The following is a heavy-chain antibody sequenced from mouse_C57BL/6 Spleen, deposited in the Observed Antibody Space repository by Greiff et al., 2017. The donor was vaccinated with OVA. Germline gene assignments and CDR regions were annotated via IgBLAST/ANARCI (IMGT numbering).Heavy chain of an antibody. Sequence: EVQLQQSGPELVKPGASVKISCKASGYTFTDYYMNWVKQSHGKSLEWIGDINPNNGGTSYNQKFKGKATLTVDKSSSTAYMELRSLTSEDSAVYYCARESDGYYGSYWGQGTTLTVSS. CDR3: ARESDGYYGSY. CDR1: GYTFTDYY. CDR2: INPNNGGT. V-gene: IGHV1-26*01. D-gene: IGHD2-3*01. J-gene: IGHJ2*01.